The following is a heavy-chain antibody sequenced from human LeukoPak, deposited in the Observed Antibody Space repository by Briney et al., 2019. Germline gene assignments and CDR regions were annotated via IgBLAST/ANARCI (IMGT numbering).Heavy chain of an antibody. D-gene: IGHD1-1*01. CDR1: VGSFTTYI. Sequence: ASVKVSCKASVGSFTTYIITWVRQAPGQGLEWMGRIVPISGTTQYAQNFQGRVTITTDKSVSTAYMELNSLRPEDTAVYYCARELGSTGSSVYWGQGTLVTVSS. V-gene: IGHV1-69*08. CDR2: IVPISGTT. J-gene: IGHJ4*02. CDR3: ARELGSTGSSVY.